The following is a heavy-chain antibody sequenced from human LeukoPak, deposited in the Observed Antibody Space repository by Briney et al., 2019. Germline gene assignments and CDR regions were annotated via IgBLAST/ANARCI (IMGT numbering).Heavy chain of an antibody. CDR3: AKDRYSNHYFDY. V-gene: IGHV3-30*18. J-gene: IGHJ4*02. CDR1: GFSFRSYG. D-gene: IGHD4-11*01. CDR2: MSSDGSNE. Sequence: GGSLRLSGAASGFSFRSYGMHWVRQAPGKGLEWVAIMSSDGSNEYYADSVKGRFTISRDNSKNTLYLQMNSLRAEDTAVYHCAKDRYSNHYFDYWGQGTLVTVSS.